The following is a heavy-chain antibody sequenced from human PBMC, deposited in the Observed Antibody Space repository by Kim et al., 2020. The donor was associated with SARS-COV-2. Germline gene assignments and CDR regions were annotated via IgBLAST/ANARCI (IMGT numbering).Heavy chain of an antibody. D-gene: IGHD3-10*01. CDR1: GGSISSGGYY. CDR2: IYYSGST. Sequence: SETLSLTCTVSGGSISSGGYYWSWIRQHPGKGLEWIGYIYYSGSTYYNPSLKSRVTISVDTSKNQFSLKLSSVTAADTAVYYCARDRALWFGELSHYFDYWGQGTLVTVSS. CDR3: ARDRALWFGELSHYFDY. V-gene: IGHV4-31*03. J-gene: IGHJ4*02.